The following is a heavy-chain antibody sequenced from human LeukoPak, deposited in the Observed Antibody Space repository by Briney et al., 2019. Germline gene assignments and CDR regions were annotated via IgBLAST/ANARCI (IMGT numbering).Heavy chain of an antibody. CDR3: AKDMEGGEDDYYGIDV. D-gene: IGHD3-10*01. CDR1: GFTFDDYA. V-gene: IGHV3-9*01. CDR2: ISWNSGSI. Sequence: GGPLRLSCAVSGFTFDDYAMHWVRQAPGKGLEGVSGISWNSGSIGYAVSVKGRFTISRDNTKNSLYLQMNSLRAEATALYYCAKDMEGGEDDYYGIDVWGQGTTVTVSS. J-gene: IGHJ6*02.